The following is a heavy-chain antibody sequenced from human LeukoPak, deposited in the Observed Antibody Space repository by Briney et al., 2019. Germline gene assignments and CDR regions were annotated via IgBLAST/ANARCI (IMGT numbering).Heavy chain of an antibody. CDR2: IYYSGST. J-gene: IGHJ6*03. CDR3: ARDYARYYYYYMDV. CDR1: GGSISSGY. V-gene: IGHV4-59*01. Sequence: PSETLSLTCTDSGGSISSGYGSWIRQPPGKGLEWIGYIYYSGSTNYNPSLKSRVTISVDTSKNQFSLKLSSVTAADTAVYYCARDYARYYYYYMDVWGKGTTVTVSS. D-gene: IGHD3-16*01.